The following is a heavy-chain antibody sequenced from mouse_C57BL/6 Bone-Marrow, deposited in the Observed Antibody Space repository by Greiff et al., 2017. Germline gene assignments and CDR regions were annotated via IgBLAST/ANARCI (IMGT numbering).Heavy chain of an antibody. D-gene: IGHD3-2*02. J-gene: IGHJ3*01. V-gene: IGHV1-82*01. CDR3: ARGSSRIAY. Sequence: VQLQESGPELVKPGASVKISCKASGYAFSSSWMNWVKQRPGKGLEWIGRIYPGDGDTNYNGKFKGKATLTADKSSSTAYMQLSSLTSEDSAVYFCARGSSRIAYWGQGTLVTVSA. CDR1: GYAFSSSW. CDR2: IYPGDGDT.